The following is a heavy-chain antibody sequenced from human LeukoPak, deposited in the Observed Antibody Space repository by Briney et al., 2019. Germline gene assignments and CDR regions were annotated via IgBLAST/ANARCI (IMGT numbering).Heavy chain of an antibody. CDR3: AVMPSAADYYYYGMDV. Sequence: ASVKVSCKASGYTFTSYGISWVRQAPGQGLEWMGWISAYNGNTNYAQKLQGRVTMTTDTSMSTAYMELRSLRSDDTAVYYCAVMPSAADYYYYGMDVWGQGTTVTVSS. J-gene: IGHJ6*02. CDR2: ISAYNGNT. V-gene: IGHV1-18*01. D-gene: IGHD2-2*01. CDR1: GYTFTSYG.